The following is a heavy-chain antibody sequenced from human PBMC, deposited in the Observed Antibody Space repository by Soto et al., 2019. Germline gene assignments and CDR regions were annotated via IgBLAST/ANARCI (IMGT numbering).Heavy chain of an antibody. CDR2: TYYRSKWYN. Sequence: SQTLSLTCAISGDSVSSNSAAWNWIRQSPSRGLEWLGRTYYRSKWYNDYAVSVKSRITINPDTSKNQFSLQLNSVTPEDTAVYYCATEMSFYSSGWYALDYWGQGTLVTVYS. J-gene: IGHJ4*02. CDR3: ATEMSFYSSGWYALDY. D-gene: IGHD6-19*01. CDR1: GDSVSSNSAA. V-gene: IGHV6-1*01.